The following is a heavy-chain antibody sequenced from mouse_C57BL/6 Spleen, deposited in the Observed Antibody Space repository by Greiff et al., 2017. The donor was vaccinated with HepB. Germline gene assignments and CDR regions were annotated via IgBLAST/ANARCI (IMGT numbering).Heavy chain of an antibody. CDR2: IDPSDSET. CDR1: GYTFTSYW. V-gene: IGHV1-52*01. J-gene: IGHJ3*01. D-gene: IGHD2-5*01. Sequence: QVQLQQPGAELVRPGSSVKLSCKASGYTFTSYWMHWVKQRPIQGLEWIGNIDPSDSETHYNQKFKDKATLTVDKSSSTAYMQLSSLTSEDSAVYYCARAYYSNWFAYWGQRTLVTVSA. CDR3: ARAYYSNWFAY.